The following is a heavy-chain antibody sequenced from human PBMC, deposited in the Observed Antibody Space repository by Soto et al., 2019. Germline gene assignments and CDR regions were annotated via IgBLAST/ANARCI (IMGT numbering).Heavy chain of an antibody. Sequence: SETLSLTCTVSGASISYGGFSWSWIRQSPGKGLEWIGYISHLESTYFHPSFKSRLTMSIDRTRNQFSLKLSSVTAADMAVYYCARGGGYDSFDYRGQGVLVTVSS. V-gene: IGHV4-30-2*06. D-gene: IGHD5-12*01. J-gene: IGHJ4*02. CDR1: GASISYGGFS. CDR2: ISHLEST. CDR3: ARGGGYDSFDY.